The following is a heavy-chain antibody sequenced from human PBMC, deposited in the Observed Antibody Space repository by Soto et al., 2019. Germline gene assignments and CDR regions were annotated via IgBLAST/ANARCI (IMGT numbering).Heavy chain of an antibody. CDR1: GFSFGSHW. J-gene: IGHJ6*02. CDR3: ARAPYSPSTRYWFYNYGMDV. CDR2: IKQDGSEK. Sequence: HPEGSLRLSCAASGFSFGSHWMSWVRQAPGKGLEWVANIKQDGSEKYYVDSVKGRFTISRDNAKNSLFLQMNSLGAEDAALYYCARAPYSPSTRYWFYNYGMDVWGQGTTVTVAS. D-gene: IGHD1-26*01. V-gene: IGHV3-7*03.